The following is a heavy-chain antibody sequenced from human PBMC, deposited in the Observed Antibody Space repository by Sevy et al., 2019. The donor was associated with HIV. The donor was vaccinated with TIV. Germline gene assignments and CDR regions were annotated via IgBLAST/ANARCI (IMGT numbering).Heavy chain of an antibody. CDR3: ARVSYYYDK. CDR1: GGSISSYY. CDR2: IYYSGST. D-gene: IGHD3-22*01. V-gene: IGHV4-59*01. J-gene: IGHJ4*02. Sequence: SESLSLTCTVSGGSISSYYWSWIRQPPGKGLEWIGYIYYSGSTNYNPSLKSRVTISVDTSKNQFSLKLSSVTAADTAVYFGARVSYYYDKWGQGTLVTVSS.